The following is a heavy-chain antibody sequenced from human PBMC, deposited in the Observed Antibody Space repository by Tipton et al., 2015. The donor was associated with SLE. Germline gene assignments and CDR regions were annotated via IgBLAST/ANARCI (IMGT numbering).Heavy chain of an antibody. J-gene: IGHJ1*01. CDR2: ISYDATNKYYDGSNK. CDR3: ARDLLAAAGHAGYFQH. CDR1: GFTFSNYT. Sequence: SLRLSCAASGFTFSNYTMHWVRQAPGKGLEWVAVISYDATNKYYDGSNKYYADSVKGRFTISRDNSKNTLHLQMNSLRTDDTAVYYCARDLLAAAGHAGYFQHWGQGALVTVSS. D-gene: IGHD6-13*01. V-gene: IGHV3-30*04.